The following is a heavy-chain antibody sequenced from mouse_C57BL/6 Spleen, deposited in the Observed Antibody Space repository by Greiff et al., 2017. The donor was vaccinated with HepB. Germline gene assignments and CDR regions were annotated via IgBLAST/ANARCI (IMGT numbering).Heavy chain of an antibody. CDR1: GYTFTDYN. V-gene: IGHV1-18*01. CDR3: ARITTVVEGNWYFDV. Sequence: EVQLQQSGPELVKPGASVKIPCKASGYTFTDYNMDWVKQSHGKSLEWIGDINPNNGGTINNQKFKGKATLTVDKSSSTAYMELRSLTSEDTAVYYCARITTVVEGNWYFDVWGTGTTVTVSS. J-gene: IGHJ1*03. D-gene: IGHD1-1*01. CDR2: INPNNGGT.